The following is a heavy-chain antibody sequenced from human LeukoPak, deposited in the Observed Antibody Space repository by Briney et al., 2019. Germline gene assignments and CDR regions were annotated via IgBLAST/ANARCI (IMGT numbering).Heavy chain of an antibody. Sequence: GASVTVSFTSSAYTFTHYYMHWVRQAPGEGLEWMGCINANSCGTNYAQKFQGRVTMTRDTSISTAYMELSRLRADDTAVYYCARDFGYCTSTSCETFDYWGQGTLVTVSS. CDR1: AYTFTHYY. J-gene: IGHJ4*02. CDR2: INANSCGT. CDR3: ARDFGYCTSTSCETFDY. V-gene: IGHV1-2*02. D-gene: IGHD2-2*03.